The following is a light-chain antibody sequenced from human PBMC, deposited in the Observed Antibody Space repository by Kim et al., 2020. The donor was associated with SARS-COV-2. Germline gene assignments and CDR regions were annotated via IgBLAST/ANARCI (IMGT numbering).Light chain of an antibody. CDR3: QQYSRDSRT. Sequence: AAVGDRVTITCRASQGIGTWLAWYQQKPGKAPKLLIFDASNLQSRVPSRFSGSGSGTQFTLTISSLQPDDYGTYFCQQYSRDSRTFGQGTKVDIK. CDR2: DAS. V-gene: IGKV1-5*01. J-gene: IGKJ1*01. CDR1: QGIGTW.